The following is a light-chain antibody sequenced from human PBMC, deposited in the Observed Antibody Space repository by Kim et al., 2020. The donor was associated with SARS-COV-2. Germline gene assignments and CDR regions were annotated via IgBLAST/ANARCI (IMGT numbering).Light chain of an antibody. Sequence: VASTCTRGRGNVASTSVQCYQQRPGSSPTTVIYENNQRPSGVPDRFSGSIDTSSNSASLTISGLKTEDEADFSCQSSDSSHWVFGGGTKLTVL. CDR3: QSSDSSHWV. CDR1: RGNVASTS. CDR2: ENN. J-gene: IGLJ3*02. V-gene: IGLV6-57*01.